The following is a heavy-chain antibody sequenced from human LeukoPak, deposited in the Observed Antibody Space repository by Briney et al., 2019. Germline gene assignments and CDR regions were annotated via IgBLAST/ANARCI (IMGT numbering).Heavy chain of an antibody. D-gene: IGHD3-22*01. CDR2: IYYSGNT. Sequence: KTSETLSLTCAVSGVSISSSNSYWGWIRQPPGKGLEWIGSIYYSGNTYYNASLKSRVTISVDTSKNQFSLKVTSVTAADTAVYYCARRNFRRYDSSGYYWRTDAFDIWGQGTMVTVSS. CDR1: GVSISSSNSY. CDR3: ARRNFRRYDSSGYYWRTDAFDI. V-gene: IGHV4-39*01. J-gene: IGHJ3*02.